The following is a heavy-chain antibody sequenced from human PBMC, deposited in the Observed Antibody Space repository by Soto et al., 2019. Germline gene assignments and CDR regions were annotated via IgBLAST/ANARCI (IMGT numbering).Heavy chain of an antibody. D-gene: IGHD4-4*01. V-gene: IGHV1-18*01. Sequence: ASVKVSCKASGYTFTSYGISWVRQAPGQGLEWMGWISAYNGNTNYAQKLQGRVTMTTDTSTSTAYMELRSLRSDDTAVYYCARDNTYSSYGMTWFAPGGKGTLVTVSS. CDR3: ARDNTYSSYGMTWFAP. J-gene: IGHJ5*02. CDR1: GYTFTSYG. CDR2: ISAYNGNT.